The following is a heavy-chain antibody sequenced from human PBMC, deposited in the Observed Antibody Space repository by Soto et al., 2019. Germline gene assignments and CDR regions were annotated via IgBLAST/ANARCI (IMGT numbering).Heavy chain of an antibody. V-gene: IGHV3-73*01. Sequence: GVLRLSCAASGFTFSGSAMHWVRQASGKGLEWVGRIRSKANSYATAYAASVKGRFTISRDDSKNTAYLQMNSLKTEDTAVYYCTAPRRDQPPRPGMDVWGQGTTVPVSS. CDR1: GFTFSGSA. CDR2: IRSKANSYAT. CDR3: TAPRRDQPPRPGMDV. D-gene: IGHD2-2*01. J-gene: IGHJ6*02.